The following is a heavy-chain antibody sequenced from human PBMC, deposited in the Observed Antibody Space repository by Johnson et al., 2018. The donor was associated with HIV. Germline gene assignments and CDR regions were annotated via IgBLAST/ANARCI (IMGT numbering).Heavy chain of an antibody. CDR2: ISYAGSNK. Sequence: QVQLVESGGGVVQPGRSLRLSCAASGFTFSSYAMHWVRQAPGKGLEWVAVISYAGSNKYYADSVKGRFTISRDNSKNTLYLQMNSLSAEDTALYYCARELTYYYGSGSYPSGLDAFDIWGQGTMVTVSS. V-gene: IGHV3-30-3*01. D-gene: IGHD3-10*01. CDR3: ARELTYYYGSGSYPSGLDAFDI. J-gene: IGHJ3*02. CDR1: GFTFSSYA.